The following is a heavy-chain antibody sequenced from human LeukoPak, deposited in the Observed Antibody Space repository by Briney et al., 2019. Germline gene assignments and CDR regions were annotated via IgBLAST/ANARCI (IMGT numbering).Heavy chain of an antibody. CDR3: ARRRVEMVRGVITNWFDP. V-gene: IGHV4-31*03. Sequence: SETLSLTCTVSGGSISSGGYYWSWIRQHPGKGLEWIGYIYYSGSTYYNPSLKSRVTISVDTSKNQFSLKLSSVTAADTAVYYCARRRVEMVRGVITNWFDPWGQGTLVTVSS. CDR2: IYYSGST. J-gene: IGHJ5*02. CDR1: GGSISSGGYY. D-gene: IGHD3-10*01.